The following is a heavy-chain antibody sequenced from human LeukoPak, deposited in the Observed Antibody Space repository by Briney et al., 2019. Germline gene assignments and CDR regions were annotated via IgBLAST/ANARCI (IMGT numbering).Heavy chain of an antibody. CDR1: GDSISSSSYY. CDR3: ARDRLKYCTNGVCFHTAAGYYYYGMDV. Sequence: SETLSLTCTVSGDSISSSSYYWGWIRQPPGKGLEWIGEINHSGSTNYNPSLKSRVTISVDTSKNQFSLKLSSVTAADTAVYYCARDRLKYCTNGVCFHTAAGYYYYGMDVWGQGTTVTVSS. D-gene: IGHD2-8*01. V-gene: IGHV4-39*07. CDR2: INHSGST. J-gene: IGHJ6*02.